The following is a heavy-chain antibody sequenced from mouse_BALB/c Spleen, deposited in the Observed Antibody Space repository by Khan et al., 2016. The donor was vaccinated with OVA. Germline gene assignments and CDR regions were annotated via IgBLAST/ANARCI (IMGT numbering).Heavy chain of an antibody. D-gene: IGHD2-10*01. V-gene: IGHV2-6-7*01. CDR2: IWGDGST. CDR3: ARAYYGNYREAMDY. CDR1: GFSFTGYG. Sequence: QIQLVQSGPGLVAPSQSLSITCTVSGFSFTGYGVNWVRQPPGKGLEWLGLIWGDGSTAYYSVLKSRLSISKYYSYSQAFFIMNSLQTDNTARYYYARAYYGNYREAMDYWGQGTSVTGSS. J-gene: IGHJ4*01.